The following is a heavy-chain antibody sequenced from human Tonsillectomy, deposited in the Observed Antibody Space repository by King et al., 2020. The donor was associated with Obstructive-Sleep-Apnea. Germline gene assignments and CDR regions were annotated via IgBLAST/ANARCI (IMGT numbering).Heavy chain of an antibody. CDR2: ISWNSGSI. J-gene: IGHJ4*02. CDR1: GFTFDDYG. CDR3: AKSFSSGRYVPFDY. D-gene: IGHD6-19*01. V-gene: IGHV3-9*01. Sequence: VQLVEFGGVLVQPGRSLRLSCAASGFTFDDYGMHWVRQAPGKGLEWVSGISWNSGSIGYADSVKGRFTMSRDNAKNSLFLQMNSLRAEDTALYYCAKSFSSGRYVPFDYWGQGTLVTVSS.